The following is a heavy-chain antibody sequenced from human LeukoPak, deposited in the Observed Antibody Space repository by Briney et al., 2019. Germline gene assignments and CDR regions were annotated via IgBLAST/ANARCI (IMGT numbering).Heavy chain of an antibody. CDR2: IYTSGST. D-gene: IGHD5-12*01. Sequence: SSETLSLTCQVSGGSISSGRHYWSWIRQPAGKGLEWIGRIYTSGSTNYNPSLKSRVTISLDTSKNQFSLKLSSVTAADTAVYYCARGGQYSGYGTTFEYWGQGTLVTVSS. V-gene: IGHV4-61*02. J-gene: IGHJ4*02. CDR1: GGSISSGRHY. CDR3: ARGGQYSGYGTTFEY.